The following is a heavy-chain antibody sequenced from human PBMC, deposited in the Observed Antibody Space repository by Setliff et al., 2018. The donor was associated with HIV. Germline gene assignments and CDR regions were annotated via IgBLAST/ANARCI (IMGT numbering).Heavy chain of an antibody. Sequence: GGSLRLSCTASGFTFSSYWMHWVRQAPGKGLVWVSSINSDGSSKTYADSVKDRFTISRDNAKDSLYLQMNSLRAEDTAVYYCARRGNYLGDAFDIWGQGTMVTVSS. CDR2: INSDGSSK. CDR1: GFTFSSYW. CDR3: ARRGNYLGDAFDI. V-gene: IGHV3-74*01. J-gene: IGHJ3*02. D-gene: IGHD1-26*01.